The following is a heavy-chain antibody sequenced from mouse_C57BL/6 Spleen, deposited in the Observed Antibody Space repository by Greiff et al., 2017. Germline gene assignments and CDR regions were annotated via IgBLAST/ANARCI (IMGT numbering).Heavy chain of an antibody. CDR3: ASRQLRLRDYYAMDY. V-gene: IGHV5-4*03. J-gene: IGHJ4*01. D-gene: IGHD3-2*02. CDR2: ISDGGSYT. CDR1: GFTFSSYA. Sequence: EVMLVESGGGLVKPGGSLKLSCAASGFTFSSYAMSWVRQTPEKRLEWVATISDGGSYTYYPDNVKGRFTISRDNAKNNLYLQMSHLKSEDTAMYYCASRQLRLRDYYAMDYWGQGTSVTVSS.